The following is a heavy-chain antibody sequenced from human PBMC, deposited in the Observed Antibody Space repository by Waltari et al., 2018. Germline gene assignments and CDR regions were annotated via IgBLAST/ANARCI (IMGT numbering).Heavy chain of an antibody. D-gene: IGHD3-10*01. CDR1: GFTFSSYW. Sequence: EVQLVESGGGLVQPGGSLRLSCAASGFTFSSYWMSWVRQAPGKGLEWLANIKQDGSEKYYVNSLKGRFTSSRDNAKSSLYLQMNSRRAEDTAVYYCASSERPQRAFDIWGQGTMVTVSS. V-gene: IGHV3-7*01. J-gene: IGHJ3*02. CDR2: IKQDGSEK. CDR3: ASSERPQRAFDI.